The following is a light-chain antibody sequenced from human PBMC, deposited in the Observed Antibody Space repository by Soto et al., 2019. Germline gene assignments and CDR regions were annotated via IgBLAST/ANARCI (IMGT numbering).Light chain of an antibody. CDR3: LLDYSYFWA. CDR1: QDIRSA. J-gene: IGKJ1*01. Sequence: IQLTQSPSFLSASVGDRVTITCRASQDIRSALGWYQQKPGKVPKLLIYAASTLLSGVPSRFSGSGSGRDFTLTISSLQPEDFATYYCLLDYSYFWAFGQGTKVDI. V-gene: IGKV1-6*01. CDR2: AAS.